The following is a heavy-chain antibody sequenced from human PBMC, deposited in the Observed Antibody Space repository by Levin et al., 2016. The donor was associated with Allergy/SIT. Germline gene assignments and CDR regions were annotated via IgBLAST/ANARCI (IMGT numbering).Heavy chain of an antibody. CDR1: GGSISSYY. V-gene: IGHV4-4*07. D-gene: IGHD2-8*02. Sequence: SETLSLTCTVSGGSISSYYWSWVRQPAGKGLELIGRIHSSGSATYNPSLMSRVRLSVDTSKNQFSLKLTSVTAADTAVYYCARDKGTASDKAFDYWGQGTLVTVSS. CDR2: IHSSGSA. J-gene: IGHJ4*02. CDR3: ARDKGTASDKAFDY.